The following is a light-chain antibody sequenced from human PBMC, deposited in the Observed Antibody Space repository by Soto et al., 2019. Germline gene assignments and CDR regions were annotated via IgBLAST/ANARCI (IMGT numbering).Light chain of an antibody. Sequence: QSVLTQPPSASGTPGQRVTISCSGSTSSVGSNTVNWYQQLPGTAPKRLIYRDDQRPSGVPDRFSGSKSGTSASLAISGLQSEDEADYYCATWDDSLNGRVFGGGTKLTVL. CDR1: TSSVGSNT. V-gene: IGLV1-44*01. CDR2: RDD. J-gene: IGLJ2*01. CDR3: ATWDDSLNGRV.